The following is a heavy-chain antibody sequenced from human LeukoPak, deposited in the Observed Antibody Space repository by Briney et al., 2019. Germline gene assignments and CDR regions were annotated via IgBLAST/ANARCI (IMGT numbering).Heavy chain of an antibody. CDR1: RFTFSSYA. J-gene: IGHJ4*02. CDR2: ISGSGGST. V-gene: IGHV3-23*01. D-gene: IGHD4-23*01. Sequence: GGSLRLSCAASRFTFSSYAMSRVRQAPGKGLEWVSAISGSGGSTYYADSVKGRFTISRDNSKKTLYLQMNSLRAEDTAVYYCATFPTTVVTPDYFDYWGQGTLVTVSS. CDR3: ATFPTTVVTPDYFDY.